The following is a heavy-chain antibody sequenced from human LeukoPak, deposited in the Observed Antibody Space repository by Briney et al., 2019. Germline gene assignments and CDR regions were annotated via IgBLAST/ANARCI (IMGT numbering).Heavy chain of an antibody. CDR2: IIPILGIA. CDR1: GSTFTSYG. V-gene: IGHV1-69*10. CDR3: ARGQIVDPADY. D-gene: IGHD2-21*01. Sequence: SVKVSCKASGSTFTSYGISWVRQAPGQGLEWMGWIIPILGIANYAQKFQGRVTITANKSTSTAYMELSSLRSEGTAVYYCARGQIVDPADYCGEGTLFTVSS. J-gene: IGHJ4*02.